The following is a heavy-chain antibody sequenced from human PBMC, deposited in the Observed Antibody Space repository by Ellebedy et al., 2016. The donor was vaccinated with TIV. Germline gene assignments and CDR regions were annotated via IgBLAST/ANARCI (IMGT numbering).Heavy chain of an antibody. V-gene: IGHV4-34*01. CDR3: ARGFTVTAFDY. Sequence: MPSETLSLTCAVYGGSFSGYYWSWIRQPPGKGLEWIGEINHSGSTNYNPSLKSRVTISVDTSKNQFSLKLSSVTAADTAVYYCARGFTVTAFDYWGQGTLVTVSS. CDR2: INHSGST. J-gene: IGHJ4*02. CDR1: GGSFSGYY. D-gene: IGHD4-17*01.